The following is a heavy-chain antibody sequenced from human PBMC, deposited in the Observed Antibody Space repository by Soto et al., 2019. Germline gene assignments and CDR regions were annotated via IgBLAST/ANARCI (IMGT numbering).Heavy chain of an antibody. CDR2: IYYSGST. D-gene: IGHD7-27*01. J-gene: IGHJ2*01. CDR1: GGSISSSSYY. V-gene: IGHV4-39*01. Sequence: SETLSLTCTVSGGSISSSSYYWGWIRQPPGKGLEWIGSIYYSGSTYYNPSLKSRVTISVDTSKNQFSLKLSSVTAADTAVYYCAAQHWGSPPSEWYFDLWGRGTLVTVSS. CDR3: AAQHWGSPPSEWYFDL.